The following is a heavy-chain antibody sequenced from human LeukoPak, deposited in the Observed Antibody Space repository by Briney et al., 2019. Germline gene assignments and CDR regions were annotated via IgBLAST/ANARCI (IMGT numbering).Heavy chain of an antibody. CDR1: GFSFSSYT. J-gene: IGHJ4*02. CDR3: AKDGGLWVSAHWGDS. Sequence: GGSLRLSCAASGFSFSSYTMSWVRQAPGKGLEWVSTITTSDGNTYYADSVKGRFTVSRDNSKNTLYLQMNSLRAEDTAVYYCAKDGGLWVSAHWGDSWGRGTLVTVSS. V-gene: IGHV3-23*01. D-gene: IGHD7-27*01. CDR2: ITTSDGNT.